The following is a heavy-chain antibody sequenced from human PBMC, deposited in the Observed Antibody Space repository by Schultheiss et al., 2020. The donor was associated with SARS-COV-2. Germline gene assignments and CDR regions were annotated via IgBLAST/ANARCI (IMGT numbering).Heavy chain of an antibody. CDR2: ISGNGDST. J-gene: IGHJ4*02. D-gene: IGHD3-22*01. CDR3: ARHFYHSSGFYYLDY. V-gene: IGHV3-23*01. CDR1: SSSSYY. Sequence: SSSSYYWGWIRQPPGKGLEWVAGISGNGDSTYYADSVKGRFTISRDNSKNTLYLQMNSLRAEDTAVYYCARHFYHSSGFYYLDYWGQGTLVTVSS.